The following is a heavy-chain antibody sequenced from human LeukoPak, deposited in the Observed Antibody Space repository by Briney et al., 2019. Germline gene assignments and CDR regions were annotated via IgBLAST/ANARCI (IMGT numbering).Heavy chain of an antibody. CDR1: GYTFTSYA. Sequence: ASVKVSCKASGYTFTSYAMHWVRQAPGQRLEWMGWINAGNSNTKYSQKFQGRVTITRDTSASTAYMELSSLRSEDTAVYYCASFYYGSGSLFDYWAREPWSPSPQ. CDR2: INAGNSNT. V-gene: IGHV1-3*01. CDR3: ASFYYGSGSLFDY. D-gene: IGHD3-10*01. J-gene: IGHJ4*02.